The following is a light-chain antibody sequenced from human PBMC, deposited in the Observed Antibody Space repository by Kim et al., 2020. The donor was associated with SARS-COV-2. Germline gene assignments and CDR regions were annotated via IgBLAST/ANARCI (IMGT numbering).Light chain of an antibody. CDR2: GNS. CDR1: SSNIGAGYD. J-gene: IGLJ2*01. V-gene: IGLV1-40*01. Sequence: VTISCTGSSSNIGAGYDVHWYQQLPGTAPKLLIYGNSNRPSGVPDRFSGSKSGTSASLAITGLQAEDEAYYYCQSYDSSLSGWVVFGGGTQLTVL. CDR3: QSYDSSLSGWVV.